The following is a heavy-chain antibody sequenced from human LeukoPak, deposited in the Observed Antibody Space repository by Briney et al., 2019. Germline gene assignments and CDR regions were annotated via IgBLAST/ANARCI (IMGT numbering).Heavy chain of an antibody. CDR3: ARAHVTRYYDRSGYYPHHFDY. J-gene: IGHJ4*02. Sequence: KPSETLSLTCTVSGVSISSHYWSWIRQPPGEGLEWIGNIYYSGSTNYNPSLKSRVTISLDTSKNQFSLKLSSVTAADTAVYFCARAHVTRYYDRSGYYPHHFDYWGQGTLVTVSS. CDR1: GVSISSHY. D-gene: IGHD3-22*01. CDR2: IYYSGST. V-gene: IGHV4-59*11.